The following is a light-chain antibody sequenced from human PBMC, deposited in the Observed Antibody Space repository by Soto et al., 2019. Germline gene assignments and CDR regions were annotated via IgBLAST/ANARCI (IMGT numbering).Light chain of an antibody. V-gene: IGKV1-5*03. Sequence: DIQMTQSPSTLSASVGDRVTTTCRATQSISIWLAWYQQKPGKAPKLLIYKASSLESGVPSRFSGSGSGTEFTLTISSLQPDDFATYYCQQYGSYRTFGQGTKVEIK. CDR1: QSISIW. J-gene: IGKJ1*01. CDR2: KAS. CDR3: QQYGSYRT.